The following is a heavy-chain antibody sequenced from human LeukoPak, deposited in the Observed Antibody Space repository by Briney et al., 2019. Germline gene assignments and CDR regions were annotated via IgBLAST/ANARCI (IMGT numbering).Heavy chain of an antibody. CDR2: IYTSGST. CDR3: ARECSGGSCYPYYFDY. D-gene: IGHD2-15*01. Sequence: SETLSLTCTVSGGSISSYYWSWIRQPAGKGLEWIGRIYTSGSTNYNPSLKSRVTMSVDTSKNQFSLKLSSATAADTAVYYCARECSGGSCYPYYFDYWGQGTLVTVSS. V-gene: IGHV4-4*07. CDR1: GGSISSYY. J-gene: IGHJ4*02.